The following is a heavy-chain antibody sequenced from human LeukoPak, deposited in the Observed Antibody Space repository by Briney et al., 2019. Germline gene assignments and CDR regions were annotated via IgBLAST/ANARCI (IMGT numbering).Heavy chain of an antibody. J-gene: IGHJ4*02. Sequence: QPGGSLRLSCAASGFTVSSNYMSWVRQAPGKGLEWVSVIYSGGSTYYADSVKGRFTISRDNAMNSLFLQMTNLRAEDTAVYYCARHGDNSYSFDHWGQGVLVTVSS. CDR3: ARHGDNSYSFDH. V-gene: IGHV3-66*04. CDR1: GFTVSSNY. D-gene: IGHD5-24*01. CDR2: IYSGGST.